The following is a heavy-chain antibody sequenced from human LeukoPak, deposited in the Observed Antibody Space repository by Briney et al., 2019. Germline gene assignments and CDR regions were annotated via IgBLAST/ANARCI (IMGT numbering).Heavy chain of an antibody. Sequence: ASVKVSCKASGYTFTGYYMHWVRQAPGQGLEWMGWINPNSGGTNYAQKFQGRVTMTRDTSISTAYMELSRLRSDDTAVYYCARDHKEYGDYVPYYYYMDVWGKGTTVTISS. CDR1: GYTFTGYY. D-gene: IGHD4-17*01. CDR2: INPNSGGT. CDR3: ARDHKEYGDYVPYYYYMDV. J-gene: IGHJ6*03. V-gene: IGHV1-2*02.